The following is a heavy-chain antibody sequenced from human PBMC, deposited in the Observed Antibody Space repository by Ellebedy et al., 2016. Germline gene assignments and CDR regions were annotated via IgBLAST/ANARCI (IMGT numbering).Heavy chain of an antibody. J-gene: IGHJ4*02. D-gene: IGHD3-22*01. V-gene: IGHV4-59*01. Sequence: GSLRLXXTVSGGSISSYYWSWIRQPPGKGLEWIGYIYYSGSTNYNPSLKSRVTISVDTSKNQFSLKLSSVTAADTAVYYCARGGEGTYYYDSSGYLFDYWGQGTLVTVSS. CDR3: ARGGEGTYYYDSSGYLFDY. CDR2: IYYSGST. CDR1: GGSISSYY.